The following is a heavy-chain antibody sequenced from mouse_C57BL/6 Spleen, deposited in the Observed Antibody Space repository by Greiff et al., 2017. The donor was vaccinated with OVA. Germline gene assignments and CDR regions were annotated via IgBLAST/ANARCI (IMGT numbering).Heavy chain of an antibody. J-gene: IGHJ2*01. CDR1: GYTFTDYY. CDR2: INPNNGGT. Sequence: EVKLMESGPELVKPGASVKISCKASGYTFTDYYMNWVKQSHGKSLEWIGDINPNNGGTSYNQKFKGKATLTVDKSSSTAYMELRSLTSEDSAVYYCARVWDYWGQGTTLTVSS. CDR3: ARVWDY. V-gene: IGHV1-26*01.